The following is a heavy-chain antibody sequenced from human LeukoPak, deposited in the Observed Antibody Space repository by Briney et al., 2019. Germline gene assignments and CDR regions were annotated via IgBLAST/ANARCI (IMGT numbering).Heavy chain of an antibody. CDR3: AREGPYYYDSSGYNAFDI. J-gene: IGHJ3*02. V-gene: IGHV4-4*07. CDR2: IYTSGST. CDR1: GGSISSYY. D-gene: IGHD3-22*01. Sequence: PSETLSLTCTVSGGSISSYYWSWIRQPAGKRLEWIGRIYTSGSTNYNPSLKGRVTMSVDTSKNQFSLKLSSVTAADTAVYYCAREGPYYYDSSGYNAFDIWGQGTMVTVSS.